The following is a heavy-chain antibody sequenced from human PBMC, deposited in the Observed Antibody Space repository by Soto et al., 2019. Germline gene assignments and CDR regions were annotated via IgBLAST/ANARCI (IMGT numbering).Heavy chain of an antibody. Sequence: QITLKESGPTLVKPTQTLTLTCTFSGFSLSTSGVAVGWIRQPPGKALEWLALIYWDDDKRYSPSLKSRLTISKDTSKNQVILTRTNLDHVDTGTYYCAHSRRYCSGGSCYSISCDPWGQGTLVTVSS. V-gene: IGHV2-5*02. CDR1: GFSLSTSGVA. CDR3: AHSRRYCSGGSCYSISCDP. CDR2: IYWDDDK. D-gene: IGHD2-15*01. J-gene: IGHJ5*02.